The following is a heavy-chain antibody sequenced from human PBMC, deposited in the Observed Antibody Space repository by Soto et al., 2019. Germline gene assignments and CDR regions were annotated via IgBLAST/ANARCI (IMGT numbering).Heavy chain of an antibody. V-gene: IGHV3-7*01. CDR3: ARTGYSVFDY. D-gene: IGHD2-15*01. J-gene: IGHJ4*02. CDR2: IKEDGSEK. CDR1: GVTFSSYW. Sequence: GGSLRISCAASGVTFSSYWMSWVRQAPGKGLEWVANIKEDGSEKYYVDSVKGRFTISRDNAKNSLYLQMNSLRAEDTAVYYCARTGYSVFDYWGQGTLVTVSS.